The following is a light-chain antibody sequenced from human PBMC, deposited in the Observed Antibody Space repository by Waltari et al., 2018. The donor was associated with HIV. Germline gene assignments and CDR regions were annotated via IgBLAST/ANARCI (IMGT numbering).Light chain of an antibody. CDR1: ALPKQY. J-gene: IGLJ7*01. CDR2: KDT. CDR3: QSADSSGTYAV. Sequence: SSVSVSPGQTARITCSGDALPKQYAYWYHQKPGQAPVLVIYKDTERPSGIPERFSGSSSGTTVTLTISGVQAEDEGDYYCQSADSSGTYAVFGGGTQLTVL. V-gene: IGLV3-25*03.